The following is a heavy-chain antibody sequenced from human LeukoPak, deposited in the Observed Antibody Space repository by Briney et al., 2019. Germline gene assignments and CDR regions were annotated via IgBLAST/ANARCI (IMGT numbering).Heavy chain of an antibody. J-gene: IGHJ6*02. CDR3: ARDRRGFRGTRYYYYGMDV. Sequence: PGGSLRLSCAASGFTVSSNYMSWVRQAPGEGLEWVSVIYSGGSTYYADSVKGRFTISRDNSKNTLYLQMNSLRAEDTAVYYCARDRRGFRGTRYYYYGMDVWGQGTTVTVSS. V-gene: IGHV3-53*01. D-gene: IGHD1-14*01. CDR1: GFTVSSNY. CDR2: IYSGGST.